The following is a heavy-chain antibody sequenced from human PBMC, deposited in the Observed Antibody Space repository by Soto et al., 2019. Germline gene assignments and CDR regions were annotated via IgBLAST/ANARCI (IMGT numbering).Heavy chain of an antibody. CDR1: GFSFSTYW. V-gene: IGHV3-7*04. D-gene: IGHD3-16*01. CDR3: LRDGGLT. CDR2: MNQDGSDK. Sequence: EVQLVESGGDLVQPGGSLRLSCAASGFSFSTYWMSWVRQAPGKGLEWVAHMNQDGSDKYYVDSVKGRFTISRDNTTRSLFLQMNSLRAEDTAVYYCLRDGGLTWGQGTLVTVSS. J-gene: IGHJ5*02.